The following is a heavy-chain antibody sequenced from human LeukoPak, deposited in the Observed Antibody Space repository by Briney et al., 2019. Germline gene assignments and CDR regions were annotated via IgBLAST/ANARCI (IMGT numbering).Heavy chain of an antibody. Sequence: GGSLRLACGASGFTFSNYGMLWVRQAPGKGLDWVAFIRYDGNNKLYADSVKGRFTISRDNSKNTLYLHINSLRAEDTAVYYCVKDNPLDYWGQGTLVIVSS. CDR3: VKDNPLDY. CDR1: GFTFSNYG. V-gene: IGHV3-30*02. J-gene: IGHJ4*02. CDR2: IRYDGNNK. D-gene: IGHD1-14*01.